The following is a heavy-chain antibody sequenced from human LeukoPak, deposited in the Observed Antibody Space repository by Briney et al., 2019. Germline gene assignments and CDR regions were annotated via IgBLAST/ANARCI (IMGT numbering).Heavy chain of an antibody. CDR2: ISAYNGNT. V-gene: IGHV1-18*01. Sequence: GASVKVSCKASRYTFTSYGITGVRQAPGQGLEWMGWISAYNGNTNYAQKLQGRVTMTTDTSTSTAYMELRSLKSDDTAVYYCARRGMEEGMDVWGQGTTVTVSS. CDR3: ARRGMEEGMDV. CDR1: RYTFTSYG. D-gene: IGHD2-8*01. J-gene: IGHJ6*02.